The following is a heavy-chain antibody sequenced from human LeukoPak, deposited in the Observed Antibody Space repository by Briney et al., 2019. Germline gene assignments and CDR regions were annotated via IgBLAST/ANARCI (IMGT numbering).Heavy chain of an antibody. J-gene: IGHJ6*02. V-gene: IGHV3-7*01. D-gene: IGHD5-12*01. CDR2: IKQDGSEK. CDR3: ARDQGGYSGYDYGMDV. CDR1: GFTFSSYW. Sequence: GGSLRLSCAASGFTFSSYWMSWVRQAPGKGLEWVANIKQDGSEKYYVDSVKGRFTTSRDNAKNSLYLQMNSLRAEDTAVYYCARDQGGYSGYDYGMDVWGQGTTVTVSS.